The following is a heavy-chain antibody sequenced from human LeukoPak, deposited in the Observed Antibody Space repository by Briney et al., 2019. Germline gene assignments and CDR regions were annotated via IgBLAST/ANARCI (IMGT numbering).Heavy chain of an antibody. CDR3: ARVYGGNAAFYP. Sequence: GGSLSLSCAASGFTFSSYWIHWVRQAPGKGLVWVSRINTDGSGTTYADSVKGRFTVSRDNAQNTLFLQMNSLRAEDTAVYFCARVYGGNAAFYPWGQGTLVTVSS. CDR1: GFTFSSYW. J-gene: IGHJ5*02. CDR2: INTDGSGT. V-gene: IGHV3-74*01. D-gene: IGHD4-23*01.